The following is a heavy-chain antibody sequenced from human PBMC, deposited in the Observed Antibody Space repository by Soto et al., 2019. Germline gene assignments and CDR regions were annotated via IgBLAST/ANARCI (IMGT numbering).Heavy chain of an antibody. Sequence: VGSLRLSCAASGFTFSSYAMSWVRQAPGKGLEWVSAISGSGGSTYYADSVKGRFTISRDNSKNTLYLQMNSLRAEDTAVYYCAKYDFWSGYYYFDYWGQGTLVTVSS. V-gene: IGHV3-23*01. CDR1: GFTFSSYA. J-gene: IGHJ4*02. CDR3: AKYDFWSGYYYFDY. D-gene: IGHD3-3*01. CDR2: ISGSGGST.